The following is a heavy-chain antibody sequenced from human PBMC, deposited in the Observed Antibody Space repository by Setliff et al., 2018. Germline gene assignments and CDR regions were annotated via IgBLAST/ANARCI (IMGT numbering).Heavy chain of an antibody. D-gene: IGHD3-3*01. CDR3: ARDVGASFWTVYHAVLPMDV. CDR1: GASLSSGTYY. J-gene: IGHJ6*03. V-gene: IGHV4-39*07. CDR2: IYYRGDT. Sequence: ETLSLTCTVSGASLSSGTYYWGWIRQPPGKGLEWIGRIYYRGDTYYNASLKGRLTISVDTAQNQFSLRLTSVTAADTAVYFCARDVGASFWTVYHAVLPMDVWDKGTTVTVSS.